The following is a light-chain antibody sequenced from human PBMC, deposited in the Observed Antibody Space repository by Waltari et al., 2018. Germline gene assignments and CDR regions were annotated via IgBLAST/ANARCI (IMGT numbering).Light chain of an antibody. Sequence: QSALTQPASVSGSPGQSITISCTSDVGNYHLVSGYQQRPGTAPKLKIYGATKRPSGVSDRFSGSKSVNTASLTISGLQAEDEADYYCCTFTSSGTWVFGGGTKLTVL. J-gene: IGLJ2*01. V-gene: IGLV2-23*01. CDR2: GAT. CDR1: SDVGNYHL. CDR3: CTFTSSGTWV.